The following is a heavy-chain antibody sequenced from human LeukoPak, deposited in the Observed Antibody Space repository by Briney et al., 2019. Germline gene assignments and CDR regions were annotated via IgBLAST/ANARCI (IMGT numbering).Heavy chain of an antibody. CDR2: IYYSGST. CDR1: GGSISSGGYY. V-gene: IGHV4-61*08. CDR3: ARLSDYVPFGGFDY. Sequence: PSQTLSLTCTVSGGSISSGGYYWSWIQQPPGKGLEWIGYIYYSGSTNYNPSLKSRVTISVDTSKNQFSLKLSSVTAADTAVYYCARLSDYVPFGGFDYWGQGTLVTVSS. D-gene: IGHD3-10*01. J-gene: IGHJ4*02.